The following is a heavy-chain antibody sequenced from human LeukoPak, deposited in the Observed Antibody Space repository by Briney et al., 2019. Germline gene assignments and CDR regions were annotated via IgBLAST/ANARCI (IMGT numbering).Heavy chain of an antibody. Sequence: SETLSLTCTVSGGSISSYYWSWIRQPPGKGLEWIGYIYYSGSTNYNPSLKSRVTVSVDTSKNQFSLKLSSVTAADTAVCYCARGRSGYSYRYWGQGTLVTVSS. J-gene: IGHJ4*02. V-gene: IGHV4-59*01. CDR2: IYYSGST. D-gene: IGHD5-18*01. CDR3: ARGRSGYSYRY. CDR1: GGSISSYY.